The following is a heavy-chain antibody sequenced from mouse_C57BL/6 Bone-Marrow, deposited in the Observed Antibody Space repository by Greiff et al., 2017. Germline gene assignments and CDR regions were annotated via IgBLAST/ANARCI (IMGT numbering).Heavy chain of an antibody. CDR2: IYPRSGNT. Sequence: QVHVKQSGAELARPGASVKLSCKASGYTFTSYGISWVKQRTGQGLEWIGEIYPRSGNTYYNEKFKGKATLTADKSSSTAYMELRSLTSEDSAVYFCARFWDRFDYWGQGTTLTVSS. CDR3: ARFWDRFDY. V-gene: IGHV1-81*01. J-gene: IGHJ2*01. CDR1: GYTFTSYG. D-gene: IGHD3-3*01.